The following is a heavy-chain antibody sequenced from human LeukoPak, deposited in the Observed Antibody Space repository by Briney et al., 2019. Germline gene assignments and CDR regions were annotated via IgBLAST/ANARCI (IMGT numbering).Heavy chain of an antibody. CDR3: ARHGGTWLVHYYFDY. CDR1: GGSISSYS. J-gene: IGHJ4*02. CDR2: IYYSGST. V-gene: IGHV4-59*08. D-gene: IGHD6-19*01. Sequence: SETLSLTCTVSGGSISSYSWSWIRQPPGKGLEWIGYIYYSGSTNYNPSLKSRVTISVDTSKNQFSLKLSSVTAADTAAYYCARHGGTWLVHYYFDYWGQGTLVTVSS.